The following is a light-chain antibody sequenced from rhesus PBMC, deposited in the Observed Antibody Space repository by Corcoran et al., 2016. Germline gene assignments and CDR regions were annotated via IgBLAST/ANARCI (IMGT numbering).Light chain of an antibody. V-gene: IGKV3-24*01. Sequence: EIVMTQSPATLSLSPGERAALSCRARQSDSSSLAWYQQKPGQAPRLLSYGAASRATGIPDRFSGSGAGTDFTLAISSLEPEYVAVYYCLQHSNWPYSFGQGAKVEIE. CDR2: GAA. CDR3: LQHSNWPYS. CDR1: QSDSSS. J-gene: IGKJ2*01.